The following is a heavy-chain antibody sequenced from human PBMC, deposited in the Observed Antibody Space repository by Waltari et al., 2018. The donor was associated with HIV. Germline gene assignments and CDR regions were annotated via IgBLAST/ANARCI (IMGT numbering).Heavy chain of an antibody. V-gene: IGHV3-66*02. J-gene: IGHJ4*02. D-gene: IGHD6-19*01. CDR2: IYSGGST. CDR3: AREIDAVAGTGGDY. Sequence: EVQLVESGGGLVQPGGSLRLSCAASGFTVSSNYMSWVRQAPGKGLEWVSVIYSGGSTYYADSVKGRFTISRDNSKNTLYLQMNSLRAEDTAVYYCAREIDAVAGTGGDYWGQGTLVTVSS. CDR1: GFTVSSNY.